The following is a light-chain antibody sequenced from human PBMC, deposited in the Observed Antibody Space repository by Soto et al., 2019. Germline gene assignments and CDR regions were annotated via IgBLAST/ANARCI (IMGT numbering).Light chain of an antibody. V-gene: IGKV3-20*01. J-gene: IGKJ1*01. CDR2: GAS. CDR1: QSVSSSY. CDR3: QQYGTVPWT. Sequence: EIVLTQSPGTLSLSPGERATLSCRASQSVSSSYLAWYQQKPGQAPRLLIYGASSRASGIPDRFSGSGSGTDFTLSINGLDPEDLAVYYCQQYGTVPWTFGQGTKVDI.